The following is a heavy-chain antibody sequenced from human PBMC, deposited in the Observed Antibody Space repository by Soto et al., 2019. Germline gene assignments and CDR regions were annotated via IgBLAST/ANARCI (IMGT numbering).Heavy chain of an antibody. CDR2: ISYDGSNK. J-gene: IGHJ6*02. CDR3: PREDSSRYYYYYGMDV. D-gene: IGHD6-13*01. Sequence: QVQLVESGGGVVQPGRSLRLSCAASGFTFSSYAMHWVRQAPGKGLEWVAVISYDGSNKYYADSVKGRFTISRDNSKNTLYLQMNSLRAEDTAVYYCPREDSSRYYYYYGMDVWGQGTTVTVSS. CDR1: GFTFSSYA. V-gene: IGHV3-30-3*01.